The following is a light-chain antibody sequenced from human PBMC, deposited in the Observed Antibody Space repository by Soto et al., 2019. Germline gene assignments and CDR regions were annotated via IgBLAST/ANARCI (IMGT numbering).Light chain of an antibody. CDR3: QQYNNWPRT. V-gene: IGKV3D-15*01. CDR2: GAS. J-gene: IGKJ1*01. CDR1: QSLRPTY. Sequence: ELVLTQAPDTLSLSPGEQANLSYRASQSLRPTYIAWYQQRPGQAPRLLIYGASFRATDIPNRFSGSGSGTEFTLTISSLQSEDFAVYYCQQYNNWPRTFGQGTKVDIK.